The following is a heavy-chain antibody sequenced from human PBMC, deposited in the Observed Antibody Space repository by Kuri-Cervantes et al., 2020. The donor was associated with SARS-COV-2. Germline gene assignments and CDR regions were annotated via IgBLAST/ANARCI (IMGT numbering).Heavy chain of an antibody. CDR1: GFTFDDYA. CDR2: ISWNSGSI. J-gene: IGHJ4*02. CDR3: AKADKRGYSSY. Sequence: LSLTCAASGFTFDDYAMHWVRQAPGKGLEWVSGISWNSGSIGYADSVKGRFTISRDNSKNTLYLQMNSLRAEDTAVYYCAKADKRGYSSYWGQGTLVTVSS. V-gene: IGHV3-9*01. D-gene: IGHD6-19*01.